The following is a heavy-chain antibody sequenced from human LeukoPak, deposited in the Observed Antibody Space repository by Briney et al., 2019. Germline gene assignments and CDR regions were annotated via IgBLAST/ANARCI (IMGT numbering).Heavy chain of an antibody. CDR3: ASAYGSGSFDY. V-gene: IGHV4-39*01. Sequence: SETLSLTCTVSGGSISSSSYYWGWIRQPPGKGLEWIGSIYYSGSTYYNPSLKSRVTISVDTSKNQFSLKLSSVTAADTAVYYCASAYGSGSFDYWGQGTPVTVSS. J-gene: IGHJ4*02. CDR1: GGSISSSSYY. CDR2: IYYSGST. D-gene: IGHD3-10*01.